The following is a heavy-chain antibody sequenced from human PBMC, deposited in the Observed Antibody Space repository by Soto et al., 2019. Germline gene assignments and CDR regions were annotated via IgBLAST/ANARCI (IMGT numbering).Heavy chain of an antibody. CDR2: ISYDGSNK. V-gene: IGHV3-30-3*01. J-gene: IGHJ6*02. Sequence: GGSLRLSCAASGFTFSSYAMHWVRQAPGKGLEWVAVISYDGSNKYYADSVKGRFTISRDNSKNTLYLQMNSLRAEDTAVYYCARAPYARGSSNSVYYYYGMDVWGQGTTVTVSS. CDR1: GFTFSSYA. D-gene: IGHD1-26*01. CDR3: ARAPYARGSSNSVYYYYGMDV.